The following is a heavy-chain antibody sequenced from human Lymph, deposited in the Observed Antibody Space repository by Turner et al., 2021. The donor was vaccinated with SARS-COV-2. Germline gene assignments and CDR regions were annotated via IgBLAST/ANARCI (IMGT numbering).Heavy chain of an antibody. V-gene: IGHV4-30-4*08. J-gene: IGHJ6*02. D-gene: IGHD2-21*02. CDR3: ARQRLTRYGMDV. CDR2: IYNSGST. Sequence: QVQLQESGPGLVKPSQTLSLPCTVSGGPISSGGYYWSWLRQPPGKGLEWIGYIYNSGSTYHNPSLNSRVTISVDTSKNQFSLKLSSVTAADTAVYYCARQRLTRYGMDVWGQGTTVTVSS. CDR1: GGPISSGGYY.